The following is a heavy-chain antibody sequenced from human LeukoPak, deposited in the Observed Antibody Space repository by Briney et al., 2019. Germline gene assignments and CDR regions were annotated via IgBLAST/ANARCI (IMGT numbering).Heavy chain of an antibody. CDR1: GFTVSSNY. Sequence: GGSLRLSCAPSGFTVSSNYMSGLRQAPGKGLEWVSFIDSTGSTYYADSVKGRFTISRDNSRNTLYIQMNSLRVEDTAVYYCARRERLGYSYGRGTLDIWGQGTMVTVPS. D-gene: IGHD5-18*01. V-gene: IGHV3-66*01. CDR2: IDSTGST. J-gene: IGHJ3*02. CDR3: ARRERLGYSYGRGTLDI.